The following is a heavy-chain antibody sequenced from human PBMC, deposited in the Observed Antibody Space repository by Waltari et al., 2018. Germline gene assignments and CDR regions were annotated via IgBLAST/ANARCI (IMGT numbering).Heavy chain of an antibody. Sequence: EVQLVESGGGLVKPGGSLRLSCAASGFTFSHYNMNWVRQAPGKGLEWVSSISSSSGYIYYADPVKGRFTISRDNAKNSLYLQMNSLRAEDTAVFYCARNGKNFDILTGYYYYDMDVWGQGTTVTVSS. V-gene: IGHV3-21*01. CDR1: GFTFSHYN. CDR3: ARNGKNFDILTGYYYYDMDV. J-gene: IGHJ6*02. D-gene: IGHD3-9*01. CDR2: ISSSSGYI.